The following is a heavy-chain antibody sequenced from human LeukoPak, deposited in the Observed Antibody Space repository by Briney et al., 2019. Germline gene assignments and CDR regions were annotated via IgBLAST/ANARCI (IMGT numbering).Heavy chain of an antibody. V-gene: IGHV3-23*01. CDR3: AKDDAWGRYKD. CDR2: ISPSGGIT. D-gene: IGHD3-16*01. Sequence: HAGGSLRLSCAASGFTFSNSWMSWVRQAPGKGLEWVSGISPSGGITYYTDSVKGRFTISRDNSKNTVSLQMNSLRGDDTAVYYCAKDDAWGRYKDWGQGTLVTVSS. CDR1: GFTFSNSW. J-gene: IGHJ1*01.